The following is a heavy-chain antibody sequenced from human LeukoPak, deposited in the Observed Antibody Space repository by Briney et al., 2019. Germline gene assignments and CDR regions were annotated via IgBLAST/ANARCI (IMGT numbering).Heavy chain of an antibody. CDR3: ARAWGLDY. CDR2: INSDGSST. V-gene: IGHV3-74*01. D-gene: IGHD7-27*01. J-gene: IGHJ4*02. CDR1: GFTFSSYW. Sequence: GGSLRLSCAASGFTFSSYWMHWARQAPGKGLVWVSHINSDGSSTSYADSVKGRFTIPRDNAKNTLYLQMGSLRVEDTAVYYCARAWGLDYWGQGTLVTVSS.